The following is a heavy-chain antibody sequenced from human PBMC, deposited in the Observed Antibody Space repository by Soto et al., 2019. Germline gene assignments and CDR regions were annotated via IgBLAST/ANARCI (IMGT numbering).Heavy chain of an antibody. CDR1: GGSFSGYY. Sequence: QVQLQQWGAGLLKPSETLSLTCAVYGGSFSGYYWSWIRQPPGKGLEWIGEINHSGSTNYNPSLKSRVTISVDTSKNQFSLKLSSVTAADTAVYYCARLEPRYCSGGSCYNWFDPWGQGTLVTVSS. CDR3: ARLEPRYCSGGSCYNWFDP. CDR2: INHSGST. D-gene: IGHD2-15*01. V-gene: IGHV4-34*01. J-gene: IGHJ5*02.